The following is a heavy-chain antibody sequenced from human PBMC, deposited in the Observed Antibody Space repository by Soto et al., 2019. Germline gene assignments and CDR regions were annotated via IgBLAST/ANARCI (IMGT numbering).Heavy chain of an antibody. CDR2: INPNSGGT. CDR1: GYTFTGYY. J-gene: IGHJ6*02. V-gene: IGHV1-2*04. D-gene: IGHD6-6*01. CDR3: ARSSIAARPNYYSMDV. Sequence: QVQLVQSGAEVKKPGASVKVSCKASGYTFTGYYMHWVRQAPGQGLEWMGWINPNSGGTNYAQKFKGWVTMTRETSISTAYMDLSRLRSYDTAVYYCARSSIAARPNYYSMDVWGQGTTVTVSS.